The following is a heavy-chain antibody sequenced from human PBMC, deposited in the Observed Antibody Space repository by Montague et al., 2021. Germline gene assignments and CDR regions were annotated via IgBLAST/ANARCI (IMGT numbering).Heavy chain of an antibody. CDR1: AGSISSSSYY. D-gene: IGHD4-23*01. J-gene: IGHJ6*02. CDR3: VITPYVSYHSMDF. CDR2: IYYSGST. V-gene: IGHV4-39*01. Sequence: SETLSLTCTVSAGSISSSSYYWGWIRQPPGKGLEWIGRIYYSGSTYYNPSLQSRLTMSVDTSKNQFSLKLSSVSAADTAVYYCVITPYVSYHSMDFWGQGTPVTVSS.